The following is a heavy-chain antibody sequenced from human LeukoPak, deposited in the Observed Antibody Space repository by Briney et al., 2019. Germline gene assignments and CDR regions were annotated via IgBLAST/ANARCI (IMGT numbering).Heavy chain of an antibody. V-gene: IGHV3-21*01. CDR2: ISSSSYI. Sequence: GGSLRLSCAASGFTFSSYSMNWVRQAPGKGLEWVSSISSSSYIYYADSVKGRFTISRDNAKNSLYLQMNSLRAEDTAVYYCARESSGDGYNYYFDYWGQGTLVTVSS. CDR3: ARESSGDGYNYYFDY. D-gene: IGHD5-24*01. CDR1: GFTFSSYS. J-gene: IGHJ4*02.